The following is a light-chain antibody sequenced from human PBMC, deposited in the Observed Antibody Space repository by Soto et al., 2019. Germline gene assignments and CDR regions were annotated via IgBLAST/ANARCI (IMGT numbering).Light chain of an antibody. CDR3: HQYNSWPPA. CDR1: QSVSSN. J-gene: IGKJ3*01. CDR2: GAS. V-gene: IGKV3-15*01. Sequence: EIVMTQSPATLSISPGERATLSCRASQSVSSNLAWYQQKPGQAPRLLIYGASTRATGIPARFSGSGSGTEFTLTISNLQSEDCVVYYCHQYNSWPPAFGPGTKVDIK.